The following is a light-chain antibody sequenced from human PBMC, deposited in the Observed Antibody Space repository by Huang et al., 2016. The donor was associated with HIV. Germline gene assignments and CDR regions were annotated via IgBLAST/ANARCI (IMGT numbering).Light chain of an antibody. V-gene: IGKV1-39*01. CDR2: TAS. J-gene: IGKJ1*01. CDR1: QNITKS. CDR3: QQSFSVPRT. Sequence: DIQMTQSPPSLSASVGDRVTFTCRANQNITKSLNWYQQKPGKAPKLQIYTASTLESGVPSRFSGSGSGSRFTLNIGNLQPEDFATYYCQQSFSVPRTFG.